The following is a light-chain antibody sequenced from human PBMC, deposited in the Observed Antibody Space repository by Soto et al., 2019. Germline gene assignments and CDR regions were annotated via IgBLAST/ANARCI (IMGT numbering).Light chain of an antibody. V-gene: IGKV1-39*01. J-gene: IGKJ1*01. Sequence: IQMTQSPSSLSASVGDRVSITCRASQSIGTFLNWYQQKPGEAPNLLIHNSFALPRGVPSRFSGTGSGTDFTLTITSLQPEDFATYFCQQDYSSEWTFGHGTKVDI. CDR1: QSIGTF. CDR2: NSF. CDR3: QQDYSSEWT.